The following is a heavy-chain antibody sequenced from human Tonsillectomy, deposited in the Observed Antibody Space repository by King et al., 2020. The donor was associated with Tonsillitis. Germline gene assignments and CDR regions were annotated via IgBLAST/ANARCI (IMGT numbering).Heavy chain of an antibody. D-gene: IGHD3-10*01. CDR1: GGSISSYY. Sequence: QLQESGPGLVKPSETLSLTCTVSGGSISSYYWSWIRQPPGKGLEWIGYIYYSGGTDYNPSLKSRVTISVDTSKNQFSLKLSSVTAADTAVYYCARGGFRHYYYGMDVWGQGTTVTVSS. CDR3: ARGGFRHYYYGMDV. CDR2: IYYSGGT. J-gene: IGHJ6*02. V-gene: IGHV4-59*01.